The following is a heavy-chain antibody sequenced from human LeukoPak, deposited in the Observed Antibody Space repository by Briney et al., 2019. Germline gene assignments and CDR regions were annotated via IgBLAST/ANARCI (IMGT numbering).Heavy chain of an antibody. V-gene: IGHV3-30-3*01. CDR1: GFTFSSYW. CDR2: ISYDGSNK. D-gene: IGHD1-1*01. J-gene: IGHJ3*02. Sequence: PGGSLRLSCAASGFTFSSYWMSWVRQAPGKGLEWVAVISYDGSNKYYADSVKGRFTISRDNSKNTLYLQMNSLRAEDTAVYYCARTNWDAFDIWGQGTMVTVSS. CDR3: ARTNWDAFDI.